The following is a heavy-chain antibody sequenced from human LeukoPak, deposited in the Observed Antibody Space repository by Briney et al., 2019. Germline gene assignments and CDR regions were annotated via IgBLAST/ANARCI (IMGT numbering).Heavy chain of an antibody. J-gene: IGHJ4*02. Sequence: GASVKVSCKASGYTFSGYYMNWVRQAPGQGPEWMGWINPDSGGTHYAQKFKGRVTMTRDTSVSTAYMELSRLRSDDTAVYYCARGSAGRPYYFDYWGQGTLVTVSS. V-gene: IGHV1-2*02. CDR2: INPDSGGT. CDR1: GYTFSGYY. CDR3: ARGSAGRPYYFDY.